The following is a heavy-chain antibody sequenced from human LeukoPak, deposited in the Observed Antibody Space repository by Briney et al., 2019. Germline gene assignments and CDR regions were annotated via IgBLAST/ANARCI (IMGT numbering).Heavy chain of an antibody. J-gene: IGHJ4*02. CDR3: IRDRGYFDY. CDR1: GFTFSSYW. D-gene: IGHD3-10*01. CDR2: IKQDGSEQ. Sequence: GGSLRLSREASGFTFSSYWMRWVRQAPGKGLEWVANIKQDGSEQYYVDSVKGRFTISRDNAKNSLYLQMNSLRAEDTAVYYCIRDRGYFDYWGQGTLVTVSS. V-gene: IGHV3-7*01.